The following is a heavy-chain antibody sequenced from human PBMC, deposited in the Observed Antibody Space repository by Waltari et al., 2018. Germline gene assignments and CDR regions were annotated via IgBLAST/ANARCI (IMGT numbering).Heavy chain of an antibody. CDR3: ARDPAPPSAY. D-gene: IGHD2-2*01. CDR1: GYSINSSYY. CDR2: IYHSGYT. V-gene: IGHV4-38-2*02. Sequence: QVQLQESGPGLVKPSETLSLTCIVSGYSINSSYYWGWIRQPPGKGLEWIGSIYHSGYTYYNPSLKSRVTISVDTSKNQFSLKLSSVTAADTAVYYCARDPAPPSAYWGQGILVTVSS. J-gene: IGHJ4*02.